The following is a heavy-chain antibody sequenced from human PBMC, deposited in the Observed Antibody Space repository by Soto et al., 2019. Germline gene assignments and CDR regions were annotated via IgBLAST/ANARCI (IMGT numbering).Heavy chain of an antibody. Sequence: SETLSLTCAVSGYSISSGYYWGWIRQPPGKGLEWIGSIYHSGSTYYNPSLKSRVTISVDTSKNQFSLKLSSVTAADTAVYYCAMDYDILTGSIDYWGQGTLATVSS. J-gene: IGHJ4*02. CDR1: GYSISSGYY. CDR2: IYHSGST. CDR3: AMDYDILTGSIDY. D-gene: IGHD3-9*01. V-gene: IGHV4-38-2*01.